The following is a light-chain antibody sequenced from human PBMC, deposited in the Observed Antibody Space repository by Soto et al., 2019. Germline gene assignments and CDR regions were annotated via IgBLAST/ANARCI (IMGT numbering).Light chain of an antibody. J-gene: IGKJ5*01. CDR3: QQRNVWPPVT. CDR2: GAF. Sequence: EIVMTQSPATLSVSLGERATLSCRASQSVSSNLAWYQQKPGQAPRLLIYGAFNRATGIPARFSGSGSGTDFTLTISSLEPEDSAVYYCQQRNVWPPVTFGQGTRLEIK. V-gene: IGKV3-11*01. CDR1: QSVSSN.